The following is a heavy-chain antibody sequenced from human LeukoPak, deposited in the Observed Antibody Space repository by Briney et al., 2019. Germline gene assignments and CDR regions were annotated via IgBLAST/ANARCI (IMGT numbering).Heavy chain of an antibody. J-gene: IGHJ4*02. CDR3: ARDNDSRDPPHFDY. CDR2: IITYNGNT. CDR1: GYTFTTYG. D-gene: IGHD3-16*01. V-gene: IGHV1-18*01. Sequence: GASVKVSCKASGYTFTTYGISWVRQAPGQGLEWMGYIITYNGNTNYAQKLQGRVTTTTDTSTSTAYMELRSLRSDDTAVYYCARDNDSRDPPHFDYWGQGTLVTVSS.